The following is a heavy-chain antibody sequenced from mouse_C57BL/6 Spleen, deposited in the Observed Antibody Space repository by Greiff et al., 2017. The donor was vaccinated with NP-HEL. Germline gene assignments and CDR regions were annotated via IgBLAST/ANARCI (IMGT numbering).Heavy chain of an antibody. D-gene: IGHD1-1*01. CDR1: GYTFTSYG. V-gene: IGHV1-81*01. J-gene: IGHJ4*01. Sequence: QVQLQQSGAELARPGASVKLSCKASGYTFTSYGISWVKQRTGQGLEWIGEIYPRSGNTYYNEKFKGKATLTADKSSSTAYMELRSLTSEDFAVYFCARSKMEFYYGSLYYYAMDYWGQGTSVTVSS. CDR3: ARSKMEFYYGSLYYYAMDY. CDR2: IYPRSGNT.